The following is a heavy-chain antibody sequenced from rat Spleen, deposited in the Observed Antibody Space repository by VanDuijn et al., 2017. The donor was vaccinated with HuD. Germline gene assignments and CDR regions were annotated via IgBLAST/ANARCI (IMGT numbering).Heavy chain of an antibody. D-gene: IGHD4-3*01. J-gene: IGHJ2*01. CDR1: GFNFNDHW. V-gene: IGHV4-2*01. CDR3: AREEVGVRD. CDR2: INKDSRTI. Sequence: EVQLVESGGGLVQPGKSLKLSCAASGFNFNDHWMGWVRQAPGKGLEWIGEINKDSRTIKYAPSLKDKFTISRDNAQNTLYLQMSKLGSEDTATYYCAREEVGVRDWGQGVMVTVSS.